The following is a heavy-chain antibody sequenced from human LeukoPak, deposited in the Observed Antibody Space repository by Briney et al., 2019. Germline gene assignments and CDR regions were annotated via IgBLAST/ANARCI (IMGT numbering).Heavy chain of an antibody. J-gene: IGHJ4*02. CDR3: ARLYHYDSSGYYPYYFDY. D-gene: IGHD3-22*01. CDR1: GGSISSGSHY. CDR2: IYTSGST. Sequence: SETLSLTCTVSGGSISSGSHYWSWIRQPAGKGLEWIGRIYTSGSTNYNPSLKSRVTISVDTSKNQFSLKLSSVTAADTAVYYCARLYHYDSSGYYPYYFDYWGQGTLVTVSS. V-gene: IGHV4-61*02.